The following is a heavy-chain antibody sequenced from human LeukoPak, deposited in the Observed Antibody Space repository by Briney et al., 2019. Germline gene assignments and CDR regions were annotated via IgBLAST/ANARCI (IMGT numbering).Heavy chain of an antibody. V-gene: IGHV3-49*03. CDR2: IRSKTYGGTT. Sequence: GRSLRLSCTASGFTFGDYAMTWFRQAPGKGLEWVGFIRSKTYGGTTEYAASVKGRFTISRDDSKSIAYLQVNSLKTEDTAVYYCSRFATRHAYYFDYWGQGTLVTVSS. CDR3: SRFATRHAYYFDY. J-gene: IGHJ4*02. D-gene: IGHD2-15*01. CDR1: GFTFGDYA.